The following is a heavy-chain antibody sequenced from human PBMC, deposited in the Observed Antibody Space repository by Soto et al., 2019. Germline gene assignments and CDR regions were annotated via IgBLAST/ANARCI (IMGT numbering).Heavy chain of an antibody. CDR2: VNPSGGHT. CDR1: GDTFTDYY. V-gene: IGHV1-46*01. CDR3: ARGGHVVVVTAALDY. Sequence: QVQLVQSGAEVKKPGASVKVSCKASGDTFTDYYIHWVRQAPGQGLEWMGTVNPSGGHTTYAQHFLGRMTMTRDTSTSTLYMEMTSLTSEDTAIYYCARGGHVVVVTAALDYWGQGTLVTVSS. D-gene: IGHD2-21*02. J-gene: IGHJ4*02.